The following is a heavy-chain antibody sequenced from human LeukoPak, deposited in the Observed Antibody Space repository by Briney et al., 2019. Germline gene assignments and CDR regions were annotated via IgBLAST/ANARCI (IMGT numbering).Heavy chain of an antibody. CDR1: GFNFNDYA. CDR3: AKVIVVVVAATPADY. Sequence: GGSLRLSCAASGFNFNDYAMTWVRQAPGKGLEWVSAISGSGGSTYYADSVKGRFTISRDNSKNTLYLQMNSLRAEDTAVYYCAKVIVVVVAATPADYWGQGTLVTVSS. V-gene: IGHV3-23*01. D-gene: IGHD2-15*01. J-gene: IGHJ4*02. CDR2: ISGSGGST.